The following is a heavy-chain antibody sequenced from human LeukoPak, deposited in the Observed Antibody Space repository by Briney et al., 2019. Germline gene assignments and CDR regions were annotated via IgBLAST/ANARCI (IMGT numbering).Heavy chain of an antibody. CDR2: INPNSGGT. Sequence: ASVKVSCKASGYTFTGYYMHWVRQAPGQGLEWMGWINPNSGGTNYVQKFQGRVTMTRDTSISTANMELSSLRSEDTAVYYCARAKALRSGYYRIDYWGQGTLVTVSS. D-gene: IGHD3-22*01. CDR1: GYTFTGYY. V-gene: IGHV1-2*02. J-gene: IGHJ4*02. CDR3: ARAKALRSGYYRIDY.